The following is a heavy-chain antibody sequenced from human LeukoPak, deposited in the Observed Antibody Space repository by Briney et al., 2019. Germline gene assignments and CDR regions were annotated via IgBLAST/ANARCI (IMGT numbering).Heavy chain of an antibody. CDR3: ARDPRLYCSGSSCFQSHYFDL. CDR2: TNYSGTT. CDR1: GGSINTYY. D-gene: IGHD2-15*01. V-gene: IGHV4-59*01. J-gene: IGHJ2*01. Sequence: SETLSLTCTVSGGSINTYYWSWIRQPPGKGLEWIGCTNYSGTTNYNPSLKNRVTISVDTSKNHFSLRLTSVTAADTAVYYCARDPRLYCSGSSCFQSHYFDLWGLGALVTVSS.